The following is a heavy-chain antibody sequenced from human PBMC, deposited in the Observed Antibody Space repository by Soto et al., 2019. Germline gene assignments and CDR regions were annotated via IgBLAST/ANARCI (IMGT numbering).Heavy chain of an antibody. CDR1: GYTFTSYY. J-gene: IGHJ4*02. V-gene: IGHV1-46*01. Sequence: QVQLVQSGAEVKKPGASVKVSCKASGYTFTSYYMHWVRQAPGQGLEWMGIINPSGGSTSYAQKFQGRVTMTRDTSTSTVYMELSSLRSEDTAVYYCAREVGDYSSTSCNRAFDYWGQGTLVTVSS. CDR3: AREVGDYSSTSCNRAFDY. CDR2: INPSGGST. D-gene: IGHD2-2*01.